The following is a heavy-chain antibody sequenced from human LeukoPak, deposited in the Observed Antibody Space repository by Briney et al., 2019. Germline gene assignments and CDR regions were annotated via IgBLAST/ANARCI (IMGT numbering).Heavy chain of an antibody. V-gene: IGHV1-18*01. J-gene: IGHJ6*03. CDR3: ARDRSGYDFWSGYSGGYYYMDV. D-gene: IGHD3-3*01. CDR1: GYTFTSYG. Sequence: ASVKVSCKASGYTFTSYGISWVRQAPGQGLEWMGWISAYNGNTNYAQKLQGRVTMTTDTSTSTAYMELRSLRSDDTAVYYCARDRSGYDFWSGYSGGYYYMDVWGKGTTVTVSS. CDR2: ISAYNGNT.